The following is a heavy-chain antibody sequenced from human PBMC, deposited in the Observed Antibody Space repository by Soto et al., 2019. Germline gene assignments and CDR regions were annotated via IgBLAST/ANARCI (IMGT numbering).Heavy chain of an antibody. CDR3: AAERTMVYAIHDYYYYGMDV. CDR2: IVVGSGNT. J-gene: IGHJ6*02. D-gene: IGHD2-8*01. CDR1: GFTFTSSA. V-gene: IGHV1-58*01. Sequence: SVKVSCKASGFTFTSSAVQWVRQARGQRLEWIGWIVVGSGNTNYAQKFQERVTITRDMSTSTAYMELSSLRSEETAVYYCAAERTMVYAIHDYYYYGMDVWG.